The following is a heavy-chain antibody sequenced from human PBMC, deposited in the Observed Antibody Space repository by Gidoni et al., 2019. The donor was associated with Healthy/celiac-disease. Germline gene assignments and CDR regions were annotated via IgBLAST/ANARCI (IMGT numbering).Heavy chain of an antibody. CDR3: ARGRKPAQWLVQL. J-gene: IGHJ4*02. V-gene: IGHV1-69*01. D-gene: IGHD6-19*01. Sequence: VQLVQSGAEAKKPGSSVKVSCKASGGTFSSYAINWLRQAPGQGLEWRGGIIPIFGKANYAQKFQGRVTITADESTSTAYMERSSLRSEDTAVYYCARGRKPAQWLVQLWGQGTLFTVSS. CDR2: IIPIFGKA. CDR1: GGTFSSYA.